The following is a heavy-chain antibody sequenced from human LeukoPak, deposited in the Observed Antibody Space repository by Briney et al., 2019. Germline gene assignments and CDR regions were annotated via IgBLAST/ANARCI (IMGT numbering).Heavy chain of an antibody. D-gene: IGHD5-12*01. CDR1: GFTFDDYG. V-gene: IGHV3-20*04. CDR3: ARGIDSGYDYFDS. CDR2: INWNSGSR. J-gene: IGHJ4*02. Sequence: GSLRLSCAASGFTFDDYGMSWVRQAPGKGLEWVSGINWNSGSRGYADSVKGRFIISRDNTKNSLYLRMNTLRAEDTALYYCARGIDSGYDYFDSWGQGTLVTVSS.